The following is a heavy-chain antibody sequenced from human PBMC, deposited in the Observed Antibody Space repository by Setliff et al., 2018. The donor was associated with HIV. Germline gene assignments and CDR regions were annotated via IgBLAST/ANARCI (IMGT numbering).Heavy chain of an antibody. V-gene: IGHV1-69*05. Sequence: SVKVSCKASGGIFSRFAFSWVRQAPGQGLEWMGGIIPIFGTPNYAQKFQGRVTITTDESTNTVYMALYSLTSEDTAIYYCASSAGAVPTTAPYGDYYYYFYMDVWGKGTTVTVSS. J-gene: IGHJ6*03. CDR1: GGIFSRFA. CDR3: ASSAGAVPTTAPYGDYYYYFYMDV. D-gene: IGHD1-1*01. CDR2: IIPIFGTP.